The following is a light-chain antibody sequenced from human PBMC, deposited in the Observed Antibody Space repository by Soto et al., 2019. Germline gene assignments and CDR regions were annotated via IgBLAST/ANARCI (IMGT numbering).Light chain of an antibody. Sequence: DIHMTQSPSSLSASVGDRVTITCRASQSISSYLNWYQQKPGRAPKPLIFDASTLRTGVPSRFSGSGSGSEFNFTITGLQPDDFATYFCQQYYTYATFGHGTRLEI. CDR1: QSISSY. CDR3: QQYYTYAT. V-gene: IGKV1-5*01. J-gene: IGKJ5*01. CDR2: DAS.